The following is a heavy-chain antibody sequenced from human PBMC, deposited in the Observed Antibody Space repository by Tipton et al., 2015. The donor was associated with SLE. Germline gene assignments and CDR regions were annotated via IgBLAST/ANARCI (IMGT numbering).Heavy chain of an antibody. CDR3: ARGGSYSGHDY. D-gene: IGHD1-26*01. CDR1: SGSITSSSHW. J-gene: IGHJ4*02. V-gene: IGHV4-39*07. Sequence: TLSLTCTVSSGSITSSSHWWGWIRQPPGKGLEWIGSIFYGGNHHHNPSLKSRVTISLDTAKNQFSLNLSSVTAADTAVYYCARGGSYSGHDYWGQGTLVTVSS. CDR2: IFYGGNH.